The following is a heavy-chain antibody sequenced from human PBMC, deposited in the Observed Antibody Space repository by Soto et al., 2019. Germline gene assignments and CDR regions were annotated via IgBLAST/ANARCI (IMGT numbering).Heavy chain of an antibody. D-gene: IGHD2-15*01. CDR2: ISGSGGST. Sequence: GGSLRLSCAASGFTFSSYAMSWVRQAPGKGLEWVSAISGSGGSTYYADSVKGRFTISRDNSKNTLYLQMNSLRAEDTAVYYCAKDYSRGCWPMDYYGMDVWGQGTTVTVSS. CDR3: AKDYSRGCWPMDYYGMDV. J-gene: IGHJ6*02. V-gene: IGHV3-23*01. CDR1: GFTFSSYA.